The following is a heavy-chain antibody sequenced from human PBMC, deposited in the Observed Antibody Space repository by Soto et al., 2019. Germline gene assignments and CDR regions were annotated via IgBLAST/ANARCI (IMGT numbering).Heavy chain of an antibody. D-gene: IGHD3-22*01. V-gene: IGHV3-64D*06. CDR2: ISTNGGST. CDR1: GFTFSSYA. Sequence: GGSLRLSCSASGFTFSSYAMHWVRQAPGKGLEYVSSISTNGGSTHYADSVKGRFTISRDNSKNKQYLQKSSQKTDDTVVYFCVKGEYYYDSSGYYPFDYWGQGTLVTVSS. CDR3: VKGEYYYDSSGYYPFDY. J-gene: IGHJ4*02.